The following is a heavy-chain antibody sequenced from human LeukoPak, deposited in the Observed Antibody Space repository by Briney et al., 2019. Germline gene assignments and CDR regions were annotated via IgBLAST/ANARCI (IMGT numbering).Heavy chain of an antibody. CDR1: GFTFSTYW. D-gene: IGHD2-21*02. CDR2: IKTDGSST. CDR3: ARASPERYGDLDI. J-gene: IGHJ3*02. Sequence: PGGSLRLSCAASGFTFSTYWMHWVRQGPGKGLVWVSRIKTDGSSTNYADSVKGRFTISRDNAKNTLYLQMNSLRVEDTAVYYCARASPERYGDLDIWGQGTMVTVSS. V-gene: IGHV3-74*01.